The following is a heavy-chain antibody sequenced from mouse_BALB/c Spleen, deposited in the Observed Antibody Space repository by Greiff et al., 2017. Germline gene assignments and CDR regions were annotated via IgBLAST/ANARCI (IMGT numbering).Heavy chain of an antibody. CDR3: ARSRSLYAMDY. Sequence: VQLQQSGPGLVKPSQSLSLTCTVTGYSITSDYAWNWIRQFPGNKLEWMGYISYSGSTSYNPSLKSRISITRDTSKNQFFLQLNSVTTEDTATYYCARSRSLYAMDYWGQGTSVTVSS. CDR2: ISYSGST. V-gene: IGHV3-2*02. J-gene: IGHJ4*01. CDR1: GYSITSDYA.